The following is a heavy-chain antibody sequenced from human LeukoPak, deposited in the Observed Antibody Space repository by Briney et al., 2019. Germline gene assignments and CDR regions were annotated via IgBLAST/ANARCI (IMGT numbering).Heavy chain of an antibody. Sequence: GGSLTLSCAASGFTFRAYAMHWVRQAPGQGLEWVAVISYDGSRTYTADSVKGRITISRDNSEDTVYLHMNILRPEDTAVYYCARDAQDYFDSTTSFDYWGQGAMLIVSS. D-gene: IGHD2/OR15-2a*01. CDR2: ISYDGSRT. J-gene: IGHJ4*02. CDR1: GFTFRAYA. V-gene: IGHV3-30*04. CDR3: ARDAQDYFDSTTSFDY.